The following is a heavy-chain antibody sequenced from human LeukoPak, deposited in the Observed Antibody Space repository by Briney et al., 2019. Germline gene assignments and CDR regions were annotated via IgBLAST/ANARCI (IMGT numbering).Heavy chain of an antibody. V-gene: IGHV3-33*08. J-gene: IGHJ4*02. CDR2: IWSDGRDK. D-gene: IGHD4-17*01. Sequence: GGSLRLSCAASGFTFTSSAMGWVRQAPGKGLEWVAVIWSDGRDKYYADSVKGRFTISRDNSKNTLYLQMNSLRAEDTAVYYCARDHRTTVTVYYFDYWGQGTLVTVSS. CDR1: GFTFTSSA. CDR3: ARDHRTTVTVYYFDY.